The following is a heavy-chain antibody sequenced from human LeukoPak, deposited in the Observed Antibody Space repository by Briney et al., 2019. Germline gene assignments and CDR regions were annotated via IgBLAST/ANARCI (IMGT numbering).Heavy chain of an antibody. D-gene: IGHD3-22*01. J-gene: IGHJ3*02. CDR1: GFTFSTYW. CDR2: IKQDGSEE. CDR3: ARDPYGGGGYGALDI. Sequence: GGSLRLSCVASGFTFSTYWMTWVRQAPGKGLEWVTNIKQDGSEEVYEDSVKGRFTVSRDNAKNSMYLQMSSLRVEDTAVYYCARDPYGGGGYGALDIWGLGTMVTVSS. V-gene: IGHV3-7*01.